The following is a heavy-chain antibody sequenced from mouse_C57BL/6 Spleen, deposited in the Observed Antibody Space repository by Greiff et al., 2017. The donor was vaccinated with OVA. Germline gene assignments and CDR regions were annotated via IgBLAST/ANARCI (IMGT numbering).Heavy chain of an antibody. CDR2: INPNNGGT. V-gene: IGHV1-18*01. CDR1: GYTFTDYN. D-gene: IGHD1-1*01. Sequence: EVKLQESGPELVKPGASVKIPCKASGYTFTDYNMDWVKQSHGKSLEWIGDINPNNGGTIYNQKFKGKATLTVDKSSSTAYMELRSLTSEDTAVYYCARPYYYGSSQAWFAYWGQGTLVTVSA. J-gene: IGHJ3*01. CDR3: ARPYYYGSSQAWFAY.